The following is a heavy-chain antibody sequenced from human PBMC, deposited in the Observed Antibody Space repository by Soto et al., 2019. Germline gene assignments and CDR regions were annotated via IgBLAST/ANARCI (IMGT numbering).Heavy chain of an antibody. D-gene: IGHD3-3*01. V-gene: IGHV1-2*02. CDR3: ACGGGVGVAGSADFDM. J-gene: IGHJ3*02. CDR1: GYPVTAYY. Sequence: QLHLVQSGAVVKKPGASVTVSCSASGYPVTAYYMHWVRQAPGRGLEWMGGINPATGAAKYTQTFQGRVTMNRDSSTITVFMVLSGVTSEDTPVFYGACGGGVGVAGSADFDMWGQGTLVTVSS. CDR2: INPATGAA.